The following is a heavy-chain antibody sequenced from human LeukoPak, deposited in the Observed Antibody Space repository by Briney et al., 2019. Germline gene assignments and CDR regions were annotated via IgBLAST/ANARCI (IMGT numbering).Heavy chain of an antibody. CDR3: GRDRGHSSSWRFDY. Sequence: ASVKVSCKASGYTFTSYGISWVRQAPGQGLEWMGWISAYNGNTNYAQKLQGRVTMTTDTSTSTAYMELRSLRSDDPAVYYWGRDRGHSSSWRFDYWGQGTLVTVSS. D-gene: IGHD6-13*01. CDR2: ISAYNGNT. CDR1: GYTFTSYG. J-gene: IGHJ4*02. V-gene: IGHV1-18*01.